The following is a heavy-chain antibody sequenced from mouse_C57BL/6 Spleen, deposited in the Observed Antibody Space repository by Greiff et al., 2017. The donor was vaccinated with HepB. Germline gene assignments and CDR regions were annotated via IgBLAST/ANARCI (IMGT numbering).Heavy chain of an antibody. CDR1: GFTFSDYG. D-gene: IGHD1-1*01. V-gene: IGHV5-15*01. J-gene: IGHJ1*03. CDR3: ARPITTVVATDWYFDV. CDR2: ISNLAYSI. Sequence: EVQVVESGGGLVQPGGSLKLSCAASGFTFSDYGMAWVRQAPRKGPEWVAFISNLAYSIYYADTVTGRFTISRENAKKTLYLEMGRLRSEDTALYYCARPITTVVATDWYFDVWGTGTTVTVSS.